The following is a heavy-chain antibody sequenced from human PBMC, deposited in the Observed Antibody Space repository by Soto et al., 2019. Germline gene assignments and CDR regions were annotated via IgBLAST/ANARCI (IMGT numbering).Heavy chain of an antibody. J-gene: IGHJ5*02. CDR3: AIGREVSNWFDP. CDR2: IYYSGST. V-gene: IGHV4-31*03. Sequence: SETLSLTCTVSGGSISSGGYYWSWIRQHPGKGLEWIGYIYYSGSTYYNPSLKSRVTISVDTSKNQFSLKLSSVTAADTAVYYCAIGREVSNWFDPWGQGTLVTVSS. CDR1: GGSISSGGYY. D-gene: IGHD3-10*01.